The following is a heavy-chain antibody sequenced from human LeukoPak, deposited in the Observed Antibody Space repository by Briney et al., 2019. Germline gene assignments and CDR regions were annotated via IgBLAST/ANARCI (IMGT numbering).Heavy chain of an antibody. Sequence: GGSLRLSCAASGFTFSSYSMNWVRQAPGKGLEWVSYISSSSSSIYYADSVEGRFTISRDNAKNSLFLQMDSLRDEDTAVYYCAREYRSSWYYSDSWGQGTLVTVSS. J-gene: IGHJ4*02. CDR1: GFTFSSYS. D-gene: IGHD6-13*01. V-gene: IGHV3-48*02. CDR2: ISSSSSSI. CDR3: AREYRSSWYYSDS.